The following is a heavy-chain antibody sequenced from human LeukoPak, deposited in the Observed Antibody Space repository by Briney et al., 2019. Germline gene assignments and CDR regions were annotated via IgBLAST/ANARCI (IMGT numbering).Heavy chain of an antibody. D-gene: IGHD2-21*01. CDR2: INWNGGST. CDR1: GFTFDDYG. V-gene: IGHV3-20*04. J-gene: IGHJ5*02. Sequence: QPGGSLRLSCAASGFTFDDYGMSWVRQAPGKGLEWVSGINWNGGSTGYEDSVKGRFTISRDNAKNSLYLQMNSLRAEDTALYYCARDIRDSDIVVVIASPWGQGTLVTVSS. CDR3: ARDIRDSDIVVVIASP.